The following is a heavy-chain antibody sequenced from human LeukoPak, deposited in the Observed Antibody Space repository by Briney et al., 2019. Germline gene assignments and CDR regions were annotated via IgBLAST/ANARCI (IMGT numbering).Heavy chain of an antibody. CDR2: INSDGSST. J-gene: IGHJ1*01. V-gene: IGHV3-74*01. Sequence: GGSLRLSCAASGFTFSSYWMHWVRQAPGKGLVWVSRINSDGSSTGYADSVKGRFTISRDNAKNTLYLQMNSLRAEDTAVYYCARDAYCGGDCYDRYFQHWGQGILVTVSS. CDR3: ARDAYCGGDCYDRYFQH. D-gene: IGHD2-21*02. CDR1: GFTFSSYW.